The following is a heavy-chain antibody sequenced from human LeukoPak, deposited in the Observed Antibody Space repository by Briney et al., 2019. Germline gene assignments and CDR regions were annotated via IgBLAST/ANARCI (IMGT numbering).Heavy chain of an antibody. V-gene: IGHV1-69*04. J-gene: IGHJ4*02. CDR3: ARIAVAGTGYFDY. CDR1: GGTFSSYA. CDR2: IIPIFGIA. D-gene: IGHD6-19*01. Sequence: ASVKVSCKASGGTFSSYAISWVRQAPGQGLEWMGRIIPIFGIANYAQKFQGRVTITADKSTSTAYMELSSLRSEDTAVYYCARIAVAGTGYFDYWGREPWSPSPQ.